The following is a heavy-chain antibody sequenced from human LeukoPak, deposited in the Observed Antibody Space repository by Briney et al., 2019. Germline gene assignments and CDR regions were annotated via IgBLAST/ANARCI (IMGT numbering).Heavy chain of an antibody. CDR2: IYTGGNT. CDR1: GFTVGSTY. Sequence: GGSLRLSCAASGFTVGSTYMSWVRQAPGKGLEWVSLIYTGGNTYYADSVKGRFTLSRDNSKNTVYLQMNSLGVEDTAMYYCATISDLLFYFDSWGQGTLVTVSS. J-gene: IGHJ4*02. CDR3: ATISDLLFYFDS. V-gene: IGHV3-66*01.